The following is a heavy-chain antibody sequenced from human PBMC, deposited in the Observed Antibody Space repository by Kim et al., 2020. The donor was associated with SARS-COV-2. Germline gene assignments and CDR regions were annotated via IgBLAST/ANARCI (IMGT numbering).Heavy chain of an antibody. V-gene: IGHV3-73*01. CDR3: TRNSPLLFGFDP. D-gene: IGHD1-26*01. Sequence: AYAESVKGMFTISRDDSKNTAYLQMNSLKTEDTAVYYCTRNSPLLFGFDPWGQGTLVTVSS. J-gene: IGHJ5*02.